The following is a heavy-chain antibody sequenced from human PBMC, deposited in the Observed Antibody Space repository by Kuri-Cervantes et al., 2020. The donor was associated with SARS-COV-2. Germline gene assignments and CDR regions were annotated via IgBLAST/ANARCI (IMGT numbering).Heavy chain of an antibody. CDR3: ARQSWLQPPDWYFDL. CDR2: IYPGDSDT. D-gene: IGHD5-24*01. V-gene: IGHV5-51*01. CDR1: GYSFTNYW. J-gene: IGHJ2*01. Sequence: KVSCKGSGYSFTNYWIGWVRQMPGKGLEWMGIIYPGDSDTRYSPSFQGQVTISADKSISTAYLQWSSLKASDTAMYYCARQSWLQPPDWYFDLWGRGTLVTVSS.